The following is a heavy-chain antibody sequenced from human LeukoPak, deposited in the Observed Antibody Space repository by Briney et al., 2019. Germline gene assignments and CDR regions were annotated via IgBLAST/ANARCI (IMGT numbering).Heavy chain of an antibody. CDR1: GGTFSNYA. CDR2: IIPIFGTA. V-gene: IGHV1-69*13. CDR3: ATSPFGVVSISYYFDY. D-gene: IGHD3-3*01. Sequence: SVKVSCKASGGTFSNYAVSSVRQAPGQGLEWMGGIIPIFGTANYAQKFQGRVTITADESTSTASMELSSPRSEDTAVYYCATSPFGVVSISYYFDYWGQRALVTVSS. J-gene: IGHJ4*02.